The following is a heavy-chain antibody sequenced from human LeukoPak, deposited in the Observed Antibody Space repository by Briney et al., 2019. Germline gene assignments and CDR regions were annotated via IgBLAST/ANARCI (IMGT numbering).Heavy chain of an antibody. V-gene: IGHV3-21*05. D-gene: IGHD2-2*01. CDR1: EFTLSLYA. CDR3: ARDTYQPGRIDS. Sequence: GGALRHSCVASEFTLSLYAMNWVRQAPGKGVEWVSYINDVSADIHYADSVKGRFTISRDNARNTLYLQMNSLRAEDTAVYYCARDTYQPGRIDSWGQGTLVIVSS. J-gene: IGHJ4*02. CDR2: INDVSADI.